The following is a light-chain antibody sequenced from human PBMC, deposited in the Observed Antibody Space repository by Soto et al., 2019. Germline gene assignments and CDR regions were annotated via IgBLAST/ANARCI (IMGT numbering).Light chain of an antibody. CDR2: WAS. CDR1: QSVLHSSNNKDY. Sequence: DIVMTQSPDSLAVSLGERATIYCKSSQSVLHSSNNKDYLAWYQQKPGQSPKLLIYWASTRESGVPDRFSGSGSATEFTLTISSLQAEDVAVYYCQQYYSTPFTFGPGTKVDNK. J-gene: IGKJ3*01. CDR3: QQYYSTPFT. V-gene: IGKV4-1*01.